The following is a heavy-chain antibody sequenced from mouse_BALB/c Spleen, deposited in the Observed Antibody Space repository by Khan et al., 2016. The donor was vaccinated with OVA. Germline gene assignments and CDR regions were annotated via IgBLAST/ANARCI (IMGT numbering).Heavy chain of an antibody. Sequence: VQLKQSGAELAKPGASVKMSCKASGYTFTTYWMHWVKQRPGQGLEWIGYINPTSGYTDYNEKFKDRATLSADKSSSTAYMQLSSLTSEDSAVYYCTRDRIDYWGQGTTPTVSS. CDR1: GYTFTTYW. CDR3: TRDRIDY. V-gene: IGHV1-7*01. J-gene: IGHJ2*01. CDR2: INPTSGYT.